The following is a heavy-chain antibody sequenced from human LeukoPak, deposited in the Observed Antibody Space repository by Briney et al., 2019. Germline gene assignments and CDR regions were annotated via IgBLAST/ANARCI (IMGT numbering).Heavy chain of an antibody. CDR3: ATRGDGYCSSGTCYWEY. CDR1: GFTFSGAW. Sequence: GGSLRLSCTASGFTFSGAWMTWVRQAPGKGLEWVANIREDGTEKNYVDSVKGRFTISRDNTKNTLYLQMDSLRAEDTAVYYCATRGDGYCSSGTCYWEYWGQGTLVTVSS. V-gene: IGHV3-7*03. D-gene: IGHD2-15*01. CDR2: IREDGTEK. J-gene: IGHJ4*02.